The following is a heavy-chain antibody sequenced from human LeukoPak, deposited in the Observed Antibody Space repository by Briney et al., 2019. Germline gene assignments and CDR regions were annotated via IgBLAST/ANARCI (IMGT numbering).Heavy chain of an antibody. J-gene: IGHJ6*03. V-gene: IGHV1-69*05. Sequence: ASVKVSCKASGGTFSSHAIAWVRQAPGQGPEWRGGIIPITGTANYAQKFQGRVTISTDESTSTAYMELTSLTSDDTAVYYCARGLQYQLLKALGYYYLDVWGEGTTVTVS. CDR3: ARGLQYQLLKALGYYYLDV. CDR2: IIPITGTA. D-gene: IGHD2-2*01. CDR1: GGTFSSHA.